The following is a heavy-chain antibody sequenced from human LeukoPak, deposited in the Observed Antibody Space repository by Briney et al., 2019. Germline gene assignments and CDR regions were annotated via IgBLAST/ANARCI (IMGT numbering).Heavy chain of an antibody. V-gene: IGHV3-49*03. D-gene: IGHD3-22*01. J-gene: IGHJ4*02. CDR3: TSNHDSSGYTPDY. CDR2: IRSKAYGGTT. Sequence: GGSLRLSCTASGFTFGDYAMSWIRQAPRKGLEWVGFIRSKAYGGTTEYAASVKGRFTISRDDSKSIAYLQMNSLKTEDTAVYYCTSNHDSSGYTPDYWGQGTLVTVSS. CDR1: GFTFGDYA.